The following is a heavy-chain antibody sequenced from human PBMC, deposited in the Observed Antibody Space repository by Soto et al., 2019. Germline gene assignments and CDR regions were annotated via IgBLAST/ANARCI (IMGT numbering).Heavy chain of an antibody. D-gene: IGHD4-17*01. CDR2: IVVGSGNT. CDR1: GFTFTSSA. CDR3: AATVDYASGDDAFDN. Sequence: SVKVSCKASGFTFTSSAVQWVRQARGQRLEWIGWIVVGSGNTNYAQKFQERVTITRDMSTSTAYMELSSLRSEDTAVYYCAATVDYASGDDAFDNWGKGTMVTVSS. J-gene: IGHJ3*02. V-gene: IGHV1-58*01.